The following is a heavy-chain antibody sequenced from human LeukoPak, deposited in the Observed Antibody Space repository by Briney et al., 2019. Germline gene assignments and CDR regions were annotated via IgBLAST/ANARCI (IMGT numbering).Heavy chain of an antibody. V-gene: IGHV3-30*03. CDR3: ARAQGYSYGYVEYDFDY. D-gene: IGHD5-18*01. CDR2: ISYDGSNK. Sequence: PGGSLRLSCAASGFTFSSYGMHWVRQAPGKGLEWVAVISYDGSNKYYADSVKGRFTISRDNSKNTLYLQMNSLRAEDTAVYYCARAQGYSYGYVEYDFDYWGQGTLVTVSS. CDR1: GFTFSSYG. J-gene: IGHJ4*02.